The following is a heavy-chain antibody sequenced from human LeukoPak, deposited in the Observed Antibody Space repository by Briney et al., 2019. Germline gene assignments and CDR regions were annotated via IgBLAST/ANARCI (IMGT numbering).Heavy chain of an antibody. CDR1: GYTFTSYY. V-gene: IGHV1-46*01. D-gene: IGHD3-3*01. Sequence: ASVKVSCKASGYTFTSYYMHWVRQAPGQGLEWMGIINPSGGSTSYAQKFQGRVTMTRDTSTSTVYMELSSLRSEDTAVYYCARTYKGIFGVVTARRGYFQHWGQGTLVTVSS. CDR2: INPSGGST. CDR3: ARTYKGIFGVVTARRGYFQH. J-gene: IGHJ1*01.